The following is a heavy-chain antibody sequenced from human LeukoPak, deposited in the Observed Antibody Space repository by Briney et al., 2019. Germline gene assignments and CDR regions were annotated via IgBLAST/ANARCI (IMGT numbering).Heavy chain of an antibody. CDR2: IYSGGST. D-gene: IGHD3-22*01. CDR1: WFTVSSNY. CDR3: ARVRGYDSSGYGAFDI. Sequence: GGSLRLSCAASWFTVSSNYMSWVRQAPGKGLEWVSVIYSGGSTYYADSVKGRFTISRDNSKNTLYLQMNSLRAEDTAVYYCARVRGYDSSGYGAFDIWGQGTMVTVSS. J-gene: IGHJ3*02. V-gene: IGHV3-53*01.